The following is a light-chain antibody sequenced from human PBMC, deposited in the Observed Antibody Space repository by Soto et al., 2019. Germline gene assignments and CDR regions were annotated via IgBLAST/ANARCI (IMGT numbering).Light chain of an antibody. J-gene: IGKJ2*01. CDR2: ASF. Sequence: DIQLTQSPSFLSASVGDRVTITCRASQAMSSSLAWYQQKPAQAPKLLIYASFTLQSGVPSRFSGSGSGTEFTLTISSLQPEDFATYYCQQLNSYPYTFGQGTKLEIK. CDR3: QQLNSYPYT. V-gene: IGKV1-9*01. CDR1: QAMSSS.